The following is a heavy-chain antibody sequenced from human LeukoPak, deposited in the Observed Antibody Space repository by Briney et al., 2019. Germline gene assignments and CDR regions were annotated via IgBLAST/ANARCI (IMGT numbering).Heavy chain of an antibody. CDR3: ARGTEAGAQYYYDSSGYPQDAFDI. D-gene: IGHD3-22*01. Sequence: SVKVSCKASGYTFTNYHLHWVRQAPGQGLEWMGGIIPIFGTANYAQKFQGRVTITTDESTSTAYMELSSLRSEDTAVYYCARGTEAGAQYYYDSSGYPQDAFDIWGQGTMVTVSS. CDR1: GYTFTNYH. J-gene: IGHJ3*02. CDR2: IIPIFGTA. V-gene: IGHV1-69*05.